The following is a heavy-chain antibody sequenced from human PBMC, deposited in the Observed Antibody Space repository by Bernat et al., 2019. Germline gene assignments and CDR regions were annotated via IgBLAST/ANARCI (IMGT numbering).Heavy chain of an antibody. CDR3: ARELGYCSGSSCSGGRIIRNYFDY. D-gene: IGHD2-15*01. J-gene: IGHJ4*02. Sequence: QVQLVQSGAEVKKPGASVKVSCKASGYTFTGYYMHWVRQAPGQGLEWMGWINPNSGGTNYAQKFQSRVTMARDTSISTAYMGLSRLRSDDTAVYYCARELGYCSGSSCSGGRIIRNYFDYWGQGTLVTVSS. V-gene: IGHV1-2*02. CDR2: INPNSGGT. CDR1: GYTFTGYY.